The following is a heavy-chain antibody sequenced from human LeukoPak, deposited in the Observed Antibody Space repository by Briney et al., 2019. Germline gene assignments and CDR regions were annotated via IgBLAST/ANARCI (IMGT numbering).Heavy chain of an antibody. J-gene: IGHJ3*02. CDR1: GGSISSGDYY. CDR2: IYYSGST. Sequence: SETLSLTCTVSGGSISSGDYYWSWTRQPPGKGLEWIGYIYYSGSTYYNPSLKSRVTISVDTSKNQFSLKLSSVTATDTAVYYCARDPGYSGYDYNAFDIWGQGTMVTVSS. D-gene: IGHD5-12*01. CDR3: ARDPGYSGYDYNAFDI. V-gene: IGHV4-30-4*08.